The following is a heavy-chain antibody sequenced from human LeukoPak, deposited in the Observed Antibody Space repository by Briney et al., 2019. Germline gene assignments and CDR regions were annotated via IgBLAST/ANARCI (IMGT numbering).Heavy chain of an antibody. V-gene: IGHV3-53*01. CDR1: GFTVSSNY. Sequence: PGGSLRLSCAASGFTVSSNYMSWVRQAPGKGLEWVSVIYSGGSTYYADSVKGRFTISRDSSKNTLYLQMNSLRAEDTAVYYCARDQRVGATRYFQHWGQGTLVTVSS. D-gene: IGHD1-26*01. CDR2: IYSGGST. CDR3: ARDQRVGATRYFQH. J-gene: IGHJ1*01.